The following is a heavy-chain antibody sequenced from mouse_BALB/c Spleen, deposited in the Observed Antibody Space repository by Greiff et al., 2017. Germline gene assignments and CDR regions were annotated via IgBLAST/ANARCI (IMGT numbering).Heavy chain of an antibody. J-gene: IGHJ3*01. CDR3: AAHTAPWFAY. CDR2: IWSGGST. CDR1: GFSLTSYG. Sequence: QVQLKESGPGLVQPSQSLSITCTVSGFSLTSYGVHWVRQSPGKGLEWLGVIWSGGSTDYNAAFISRLSISKDNSKSQVFFKMNSLQANDTAIYYCAAHTAPWFAYWGQGTLVTVSA. V-gene: IGHV2-2*02.